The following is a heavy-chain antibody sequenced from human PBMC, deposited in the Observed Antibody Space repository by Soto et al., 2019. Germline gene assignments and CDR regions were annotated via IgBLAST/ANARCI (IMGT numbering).Heavy chain of an antibody. CDR1: GYTFTSYA. CDR2: INAGNGNT. D-gene: IGHD2-15*01. CDR3: ASHLGYCSGGSCSENWYFDL. J-gene: IGHJ2*01. Sequence: QVQLVQSRAEVKKPGASVKVSCKASGYTFTSYAMHWVRQAPGQRLEWMGWINAGNGNTKYSQKFQCRVTSTRDTSASTAYMELSSLRSEDTAVYYCASHLGYCSGGSCSENWYFDLWGRGTLVTVSS. V-gene: IGHV1-3*01.